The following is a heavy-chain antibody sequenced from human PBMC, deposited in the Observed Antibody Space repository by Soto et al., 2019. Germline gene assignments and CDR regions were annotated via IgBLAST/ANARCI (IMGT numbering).Heavy chain of an antibody. Sequence: GGSLRLSCAASGFTVSSNYMSWVRQAPGKGLEWVSVIYSGGSTYYADSVKGRFTISRDNSKNTLYLQMNSLRAEDTAVYYCARRCSGGSCYYYYYMDVWGKGTTVTVSS. CDR1: GFTVSSNY. V-gene: IGHV3-66*04. D-gene: IGHD2-15*01. J-gene: IGHJ6*03. CDR2: IYSGGST. CDR3: ARRCSGGSCYYYYYMDV.